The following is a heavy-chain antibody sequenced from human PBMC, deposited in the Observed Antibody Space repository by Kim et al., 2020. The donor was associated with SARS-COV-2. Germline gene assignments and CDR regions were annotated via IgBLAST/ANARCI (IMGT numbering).Heavy chain of an antibody. CDR2: YN. D-gene: IGHD6-13*01. Sequence: YNDYAVSVKSRITINPDTSKNQFSLQLNSVTPEDTAVYYCARAPADLIDYWGQGTLVTVSS. J-gene: IGHJ4*02. CDR3: ARAPADLIDY. V-gene: IGHV6-1*01.